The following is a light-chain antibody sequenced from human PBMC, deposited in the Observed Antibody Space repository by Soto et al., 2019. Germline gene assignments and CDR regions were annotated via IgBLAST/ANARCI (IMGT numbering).Light chain of an antibody. CDR3: SSYTSSSTLVV. CDR1: SSDVGGYNY. V-gene: IGLV2-14*01. CDR2: EVS. J-gene: IGLJ2*01. Sequence: QSALTQPASVSGSPGQSITISCTGTSSDVGGYNYVSWYQQHPGKAPKLMIYEVSNRPSGVSNRFSGSKSGNTPSLTISRLQADDEADYYCSSYTSSSTLVVFGGGTKLTVL.